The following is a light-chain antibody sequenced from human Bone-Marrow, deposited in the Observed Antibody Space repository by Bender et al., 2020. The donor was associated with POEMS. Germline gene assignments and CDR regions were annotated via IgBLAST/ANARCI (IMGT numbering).Light chain of an antibody. CDR3: QAWDSCSVL. CDR2: QDT. V-gene: IGLV3-1*01. J-gene: IGLJ2*01. Sequence: SYEVTQPPSVPVSPGQTASITCSGDDLGDKYVSWYQQKPGQSPVLVIYQDTKRPSGIPERFSGSNSGTTATLTISGTQAMDEADYYCQAWDSCSVLFGGGTKLTVL. CDR1: DLGDKY.